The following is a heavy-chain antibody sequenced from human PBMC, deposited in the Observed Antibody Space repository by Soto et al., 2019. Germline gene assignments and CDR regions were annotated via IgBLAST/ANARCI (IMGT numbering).Heavy chain of an antibody. CDR3: ARGDYGMDV. J-gene: IGHJ6*02. V-gene: IGHV4-30-2*01. CDR1: GGSISSGGYS. D-gene: IGHD1-26*01. Sequence: SETLSLTCAVSGGSISSGGYSWSWIRQPPGKGLEWIGYIYHSGSTYHNPSLKSRVTISVVRSKNQFSLKLSSVTAADTAVYYCARGDYGMDVWGQGTTVTVSS. CDR2: IYHSGST.